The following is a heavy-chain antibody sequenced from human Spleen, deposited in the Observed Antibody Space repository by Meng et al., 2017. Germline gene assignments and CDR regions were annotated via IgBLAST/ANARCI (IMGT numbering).Heavy chain of an antibody. V-gene: IGHV3-23*01. CDR3: ATTSAAAGND. D-gene: IGHD6-13*01. CDR2: ISGSGGST. J-gene: IGHJ4*02. Sequence: GGSLRLSCAASGFTFSSYAMSWVRQAPGKGLEWVSAISGSGGSTYYADSVKGRFTISRDNAKNSLYLQMNSLRADDTALYYCATTSAAAGNDWGQGTLVTVSS. CDR1: GFTFSSYA.